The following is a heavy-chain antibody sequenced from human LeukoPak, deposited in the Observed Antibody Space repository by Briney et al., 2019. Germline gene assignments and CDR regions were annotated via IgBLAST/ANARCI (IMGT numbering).Heavy chain of an antibody. Sequence: GGSLRLSCAASGFTFSSYGMHWVRQAPGKGLEWVSAISGSGGSTYYADSVKGRFTISRDNAKNSLYLQMNSLRAEDTALYYCARQNKLQDHYYGSGSYSLLRSWFDPWGQGTLVTVSS. CDR3: ARQNKLQDHYYGSGSYSLLRSWFDP. V-gene: IGHV3-23*01. CDR1: GFTFSSYG. D-gene: IGHD3-10*01. CDR2: ISGSGGST. J-gene: IGHJ5*02.